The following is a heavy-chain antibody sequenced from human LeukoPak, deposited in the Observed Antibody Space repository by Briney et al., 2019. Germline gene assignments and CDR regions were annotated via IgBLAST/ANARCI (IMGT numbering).Heavy chain of an antibody. J-gene: IGHJ4*02. CDR3: ARGTGHYFDY. CDR2: ISSSSSTI. CDR1: GFTFSNAC. V-gene: IGHV3-48*04. Sequence: GGSLRLSCAASGFTFSNACMNWVRQAPGKGLEWVSYISSSSSTIYYADSVKGRFTISRDNAKNSLYLQMNSLRAEDTAVYYCARGTGHYFDYWGQGTLVTVSS.